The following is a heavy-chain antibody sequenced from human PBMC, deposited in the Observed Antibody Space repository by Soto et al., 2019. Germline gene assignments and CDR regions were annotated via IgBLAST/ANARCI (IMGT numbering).Heavy chain of an antibody. CDR1: GGTFSSYA. CDR2: IIPIFGTA. CDR3: ARDRYYDSSGYYELDY. D-gene: IGHD3-22*01. Sequence: SVKVSCKASGGTFSSYAISWVRQAPGQGLEWMGGIIPIFGTANYAQEFQGRVTITADDSTSTAYMELSSLSSEDTAVYYCARDRYYDSSGYYELDYWGQGTLVTVSS. V-gene: IGHV1-69*13. J-gene: IGHJ4*02.